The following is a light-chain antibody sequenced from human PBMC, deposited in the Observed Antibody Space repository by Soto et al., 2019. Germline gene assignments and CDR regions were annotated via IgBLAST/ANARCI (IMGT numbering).Light chain of an antibody. CDR2: GAS. CDR3: QQYGSSPPIT. J-gene: IGKJ5*01. CDR1: QSISNSY. Sequence: MTQSPDTLSVSLGERATLSCRASQSISNSYLAWYQQKPGQPPRLFIYGASNRATGIPDRFSGSGSGTDLALTISRLETEDFAVYYCQQYGSSPPITFGQGTRLEIK. V-gene: IGKV3-20*01.